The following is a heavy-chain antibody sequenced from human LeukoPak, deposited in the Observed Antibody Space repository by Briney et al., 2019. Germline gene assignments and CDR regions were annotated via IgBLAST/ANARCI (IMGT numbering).Heavy chain of an antibody. CDR3: AKDPLP. V-gene: IGHV3-21*04. J-gene: IGHJ5*02. Sequence: GGSLRLSCAASGFTFSSYSMNWVRQAPGKGLEWVSSISSSSSNIYYADSVKGRFTISRDNAKNSLYLQLNSLRAEDTALYYCAKDPLPWGQGTLVTVSS. CDR1: GFTFSSYS. CDR2: ISSSSSNI.